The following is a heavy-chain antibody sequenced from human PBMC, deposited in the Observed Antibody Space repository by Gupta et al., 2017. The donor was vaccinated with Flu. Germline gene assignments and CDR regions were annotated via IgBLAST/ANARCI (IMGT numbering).Heavy chain of an antibody. CDR3: AKADGSNWTYYYYAMDV. Sequence: PGKGLEWVSAISGSGGRTYYADSVKGRFTISRDNSKNTLYLQMNSLRAEDTAAYYCAKADGSNWTYYYYAMDVWGQGTTVTVSS. CDR2: ISGSGGRT. V-gene: IGHV3-23*01. J-gene: IGHJ6*02. D-gene: IGHD1-20*01.